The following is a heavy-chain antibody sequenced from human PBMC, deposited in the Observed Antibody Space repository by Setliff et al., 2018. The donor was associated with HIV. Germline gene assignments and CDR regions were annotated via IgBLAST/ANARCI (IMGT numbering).Heavy chain of an antibody. D-gene: IGHD3-22*01. CDR1: GGTFSSYP. CDR2: IIPIFGTT. CDR3: ARGRNYDSSGYGDYYYYMDV. V-gene: IGHV1-69*13. J-gene: IGHJ6*03. Sequence: SVKVSCKASGGTFSSYPISWVRQAPGQGLEWMGGIIPIFGTTHYAQKFQGRVTVTADESTSTAYMQLSSLRSDDTAVYYCARGRNYDSSGYGDYYYYMDVWGKGTTVTVSS.